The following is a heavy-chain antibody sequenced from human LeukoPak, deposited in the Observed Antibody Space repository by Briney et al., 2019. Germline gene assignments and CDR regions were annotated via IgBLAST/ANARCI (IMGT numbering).Heavy chain of an antibody. D-gene: IGHD3-10*01. Sequence: GGSLRLSCAASGFTFISYWMNWARQAPGKGLEWVASINHNGNVNYYVDSVKGRFTISRDNAKNSLYLQMSNLRAEDTAVYYCARGLKRFGELYYRGQGTLVTVSS. V-gene: IGHV3-7*03. CDR2: INHNGNVN. CDR1: GFTFISYW. J-gene: IGHJ4*02. CDR3: ARGLKRFGELYY.